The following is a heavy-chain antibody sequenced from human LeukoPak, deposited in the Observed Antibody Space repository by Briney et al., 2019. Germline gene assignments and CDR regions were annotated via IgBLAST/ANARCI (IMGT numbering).Heavy chain of an antibody. D-gene: IGHD5-24*01. CDR1: GGSISSSSYY. CDR3: ARSVEMATIPFDS. CDR2: IYYSGST. Sequence: SETLSLTCTVSGGSISSSSYYWGWIRQPPGKGLEWIGSIYYSGSTYYNPSLKSRVTMSVDMSKSQFSLKLSSVTAADTAVYYCARSVEMATIPFDSWGRGTLVTVSS. J-gene: IGHJ4*02. V-gene: IGHV4-39*07.